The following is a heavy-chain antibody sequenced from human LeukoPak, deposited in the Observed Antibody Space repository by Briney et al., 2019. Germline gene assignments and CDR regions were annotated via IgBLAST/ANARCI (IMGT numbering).Heavy chain of an antibody. J-gene: IGHJ3*02. V-gene: IGHV1-24*01. D-gene: IGHD6-19*01. Sequence: GASVKVSCKVSVYILTELSMHWVRQAPGKGLEWMGGFDPEDGETLYAQKLQGRVTMTEDASTDTAYMELSSLSSEDTAMYYCVNEHSGWHAFDIWGQGTMVTVSS. CDR1: VYILTELS. CDR2: FDPEDGET. CDR3: VNEHSGWHAFDI.